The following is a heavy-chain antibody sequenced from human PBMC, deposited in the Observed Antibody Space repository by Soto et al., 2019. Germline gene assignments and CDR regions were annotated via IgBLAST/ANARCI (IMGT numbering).Heavy chain of an antibody. CDR3: ASSEPPVVPAAITYYFDY. D-gene: IGHD2-2*01. CDR2: IIPIFGTA. V-gene: IGHV1-69*13. J-gene: IGHJ4*02. Sequence: SVKVSCKASGGTFSSYAISWVRQAPGQGLEWMGGIIPIFGTANYAQKFQGRVTITADESTNTAYMELSSLRSEDTAVYYCASSEPPVVPAAITYYFDYWGQGTLVTVSS. CDR1: GGTFSSYA.